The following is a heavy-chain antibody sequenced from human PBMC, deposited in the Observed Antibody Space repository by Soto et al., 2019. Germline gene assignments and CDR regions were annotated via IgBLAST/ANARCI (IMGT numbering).Heavy chain of an antibody. Sequence: QVQLQESGPGLVKPSQTLSLTCTVSGGSISSGGYYWSWLRQHPGRGLEWIGYTFYSGSDYYNPSLQSRVSISVDTSKNQFSLMLTSVTAADTAVYYCARGCGQWLFRLYFDLWGRGTLVTVSS. CDR2: TFYSGSD. D-gene: IGHD3-22*01. CDR3: ARGCGQWLFRLYFDL. V-gene: IGHV4-31*03. CDR1: GGSISSGGYY. J-gene: IGHJ2*01.